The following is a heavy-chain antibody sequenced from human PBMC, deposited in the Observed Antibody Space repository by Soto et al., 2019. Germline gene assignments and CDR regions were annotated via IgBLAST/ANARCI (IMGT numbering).Heavy chain of an antibody. CDR1: GYSFTSYW. CDR3: ARLDYYDSSGYYGSPYYYGMDV. J-gene: IGHJ6*02. D-gene: IGHD3-22*01. CDR2: IDPSDSYT. Sequence: GEALKISCKGSGYSFTSYWISWVRQMPGKGLEWMGRIDPSDSYTNYSPSFQGHVTISADKSISTAYLQWSSLKASDTAMYYCARLDYYDSSGYYGSPYYYGMDVWGQGTTVTVSS. V-gene: IGHV5-10-1*01.